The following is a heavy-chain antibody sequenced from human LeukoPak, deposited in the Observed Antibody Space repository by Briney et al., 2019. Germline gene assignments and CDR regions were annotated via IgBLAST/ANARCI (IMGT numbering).Heavy chain of an antibody. V-gene: IGHV1-24*01. CDR1: GCTLTELS. CDR2: FDPEDGET. J-gene: IGHJ6*03. Sequence: GASVKVSCKVSGCTLTELSMHWVRQAPGKGLECMGGFDPEDGETIYAQKFQGRVTMTEDTSTDTAYMELSSLRSEDTAVYYCATGSRFLGYYYYYMDVWGKGTTVTVSS. D-gene: IGHD3-10*01. CDR3: ATGSRFLGYYYYYMDV.